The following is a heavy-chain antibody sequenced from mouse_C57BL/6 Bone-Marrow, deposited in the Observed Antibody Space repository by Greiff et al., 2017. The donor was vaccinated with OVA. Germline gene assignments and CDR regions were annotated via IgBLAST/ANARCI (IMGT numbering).Heavy chain of an antibody. D-gene: IGHD2-5*01. Sequence: VQLQQSGPELVKPGASVKIPCKASGYTFTDYNMDWVKQSHGKSLEWIGDINPNNGGTIYNQKFKGKATLTVDKSSSTAYMELRSLTSEDTAVYYCERGVYSNPYAMDYWGQGTSVTVSA. CDR1: GYTFTDYN. J-gene: IGHJ4*01. V-gene: IGHV1-18*01. CDR2: INPNNGGT. CDR3: ERGVYSNPYAMDY.